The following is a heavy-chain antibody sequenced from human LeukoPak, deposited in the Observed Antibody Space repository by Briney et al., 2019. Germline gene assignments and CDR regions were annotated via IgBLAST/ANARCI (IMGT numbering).Heavy chain of an antibody. CDR1: GFTFSSYG. D-gene: IGHD2-15*01. CDR2: ISYDGSNK. V-gene: IGHV3-30*03. J-gene: IGHJ5*02. CDR3: ARRYCSGGSCYSFRGDWFDP. Sequence: GGSLRLSCAASGFTFSSYGMHWVRRAPGKGLEWVAVISYDGSNKYYADSVKGRFTISRDNSKSTLYLQMNSLRAEDTAVYYCARRYCSGGSCYSFRGDWFDPWGQGTLVTVSS.